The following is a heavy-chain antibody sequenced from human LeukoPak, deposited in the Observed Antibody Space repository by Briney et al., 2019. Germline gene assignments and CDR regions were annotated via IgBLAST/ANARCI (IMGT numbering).Heavy chain of an antibody. J-gene: IGHJ4*02. V-gene: IGHV3-7*03. CDR2: IKPDGSDK. CDR1: GFSFSSYW. D-gene: IGHD2-2*02. CDR3: ASQSYSLFDY. Sequence: GGSLRLSCVASGFSFSSYWMSWVRQAPGKGLEWVANIKPDGSDKDYVDSVKGRFTISRDNAKNSLYLQMNSLRAGDTAVYYCASQSYSLFDYWGQGTLVTVSS.